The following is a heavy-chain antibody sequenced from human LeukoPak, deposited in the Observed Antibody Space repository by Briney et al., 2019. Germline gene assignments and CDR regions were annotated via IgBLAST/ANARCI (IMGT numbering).Heavy chain of an antibody. CDR1: GFTFSSYA. CDR2: ISGSGGST. V-gene: IGHV3-23*01. Sequence: GGSLRLSCAASGFTFSSYAMGWVRQAPGKGLEWVSAISGSGGSTYYADSVKGRFTISRDNAKNSLYLQMNSLRAEDTAVYYCARDPTQWLRYGHFDYWGQGTLVAVSS. CDR3: ARDPTQWLRYGHFDY. J-gene: IGHJ4*02. D-gene: IGHD5-12*01.